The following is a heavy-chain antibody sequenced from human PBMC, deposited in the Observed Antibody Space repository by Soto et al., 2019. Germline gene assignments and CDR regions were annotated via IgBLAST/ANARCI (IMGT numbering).Heavy chain of an antibody. V-gene: IGHV1-46*01. D-gene: IGHD4-17*01. J-gene: IGHJ4*02. CDR1: GYTFTNYY. CDR2: INPSNGRT. Sequence: QVQLVQSGAEVKRPGASVKVSCKASGYTFTNYYVHWVRQAPGQGLEWMGIINPSNGRTTYSQKFQCRVTVSRDPSTSTGYRVLSSLRSEDTAVYYCARGRFTMVTTWWYFDFWGQGTLVTVSS. CDR3: ARGRFTMVTTWWYFDF.